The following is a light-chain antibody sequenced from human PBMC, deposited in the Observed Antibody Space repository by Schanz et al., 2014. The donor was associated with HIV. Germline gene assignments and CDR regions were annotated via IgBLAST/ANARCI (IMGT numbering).Light chain of an antibody. CDR3: SSYATTKDLL. CDR2: EVT. V-gene: IGLV2-8*01. CDR1: SSTVGDYNW. Sequence: QSALTQPPSASGSPGQSVTISCTGTSSTVGDYNWVSWHQQHPGRAPKVIIYEVTKRPSGVPDRFSGSKSGNTASLTVSGLQAGDEADYYCSSYATTKDLLFGGGTKLTVL. J-gene: IGLJ2*01.